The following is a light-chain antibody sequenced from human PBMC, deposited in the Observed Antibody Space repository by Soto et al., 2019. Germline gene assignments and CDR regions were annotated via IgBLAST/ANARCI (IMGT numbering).Light chain of an antibody. CDR2: DAS. V-gene: IGKV3-15*01. CDR3: QQYNAWPRT. J-gene: IGKJ1*01. CDR1: LSVSRN. Sequence: EIVMTQSPATLSVSPGERATLSCRASLSVSRNLAWYQQKPGQAPRLLIFDASTRATGIPARFSGSGSGTEFTLTITSLRSEDFAVYYCQQYNAWPRTFGQGTKVDIK.